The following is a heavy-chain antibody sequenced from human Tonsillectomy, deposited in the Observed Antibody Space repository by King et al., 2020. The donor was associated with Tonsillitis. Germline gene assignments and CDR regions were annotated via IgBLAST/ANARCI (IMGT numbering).Heavy chain of an antibody. J-gene: IGHJ6*03. CDR1: GGTFSSHA. CDR2: VIPLFGTS. Sequence: QLVQSGPEVKKPGSSVKVSCKASGGTFSSHAISWVRQAPGQGLEWMGGVIPLFGTSNYAQNFQGRVTISADRFTRTVFMEVSSLRSEDTAVYYCARVPYNSSTAVYYYYMDVWGKGTTVTVSS. V-gene: IGHV1-69*06. CDR3: ARVPYNSSTAVYYYYMDV. D-gene: IGHD6-6*01.